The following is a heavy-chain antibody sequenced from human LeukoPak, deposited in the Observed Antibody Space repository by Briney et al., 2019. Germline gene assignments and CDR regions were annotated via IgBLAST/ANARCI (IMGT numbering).Heavy chain of an antibody. J-gene: IGHJ6*03. CDR1: GFTFSSYW. CDR2: IKQDGSEK. Sequence: PGGSLRLSCAASGFTFSSYWMSWVRQAPGKGLEWVANIKQDGSEKYYVDSVKGRFPISRDNAKNSLYLQMNSLRAEDTAVYYCARADNQYYYDSSGYHNYYYYMDVWGKGTTVTVSS. CDR3: ARADNQYYYDSSGYHNYYYYMDV. V-gene: IGHV3-7*01. D-gene: IGHD3-22*01.